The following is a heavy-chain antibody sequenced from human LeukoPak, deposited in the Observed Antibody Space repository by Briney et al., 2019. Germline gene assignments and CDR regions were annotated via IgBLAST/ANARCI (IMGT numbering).Heavy chain of an antibody. D-gene: IGHD3-10*01. J-gene: IGHJ4*02. CDR2: ISGSGGST. V-gene: IGHV3-23*01. CDR1: GFTFSSYA. Sequence: GGSLRLSCAASGFTFSSYAMSWVRQAPGKGLEWVSAISGSGGSTYYADSVKGRFTISRDNAKNSLYLQMNSLRAEDTAVYYCGRHRSGSGTYSIDYWGQGTLVSVSS. CDR3: GRHRSGSGTYSIDY.